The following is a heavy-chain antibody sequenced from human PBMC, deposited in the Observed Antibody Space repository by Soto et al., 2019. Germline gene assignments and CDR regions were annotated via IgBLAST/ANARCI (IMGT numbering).Heavy chain of an antibody. Sequence: HPGGSLRLSCAVSGFSFSRYWMGWVRQAPGKGMEWVADIKHDGGDEYYVDSVKGRFTISRDNARDSVYLQMNSLRVEDTAVYYCATAGIADYLDHWGQGTTVTVSS. CDR3: ATAGIADYLDH. J-gene: IGHJ4*03. D-gene: IGHD6-13*01. CDR2: IKHDGGDE. V-gene: IGHV3-7*01. CDR1: GFSFSRYW.